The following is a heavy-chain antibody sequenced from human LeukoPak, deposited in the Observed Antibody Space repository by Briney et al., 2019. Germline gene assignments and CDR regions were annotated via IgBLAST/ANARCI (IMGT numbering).Heavy chain of an antibody. CDR3: ARNSGWYGVS. D-gene: IGHD6-19*01. CDR2: IYYSGST. Sequence: IPSETLSLTCTVSGGSISSYYWSWIRQTPGKGLEWIGYIYYSGSTNFNPSLKSRVTISVDTSKNQFSLKMSSVTAADTAVYFCARNSGWYGVSWGQGTLVTVSS. J-gene: IGHJ4*02. V-gene: IGHV4-59*01. CDR1: GGSISSYY.